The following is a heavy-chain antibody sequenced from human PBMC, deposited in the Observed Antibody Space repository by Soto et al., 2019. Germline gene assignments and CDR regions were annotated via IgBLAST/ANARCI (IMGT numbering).Heavy chain of an antibody. CDR3: AKNCGGDCYTNFDS. J-gene: IGHJ4*02. CDR1: GFTFSSSA. D-gene: IGHD2-21*02. Sequence: DVQLLESGGGLVQPGGSLRLSCAASGFTFSSSAMSWVRQAPGKGLEWVSGLSGSGGTTYYADSVKGRFTISRDNSKNTLYLQMNSLRAEDTALYYCAKNCGGDCYTNFDSWGQGTLVTVSS. V-gene: IGHV3-23*01. CDR2: LSGSGGTT.